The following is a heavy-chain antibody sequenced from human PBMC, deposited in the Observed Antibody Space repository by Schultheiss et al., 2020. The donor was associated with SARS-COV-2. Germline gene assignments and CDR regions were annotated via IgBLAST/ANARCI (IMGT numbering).Heavy chain of an antibody. CDR1: GDSVSSGRYY. CDR2: IYYSGNT. CDR3: ARALTASYSYVY. D-gene: IGHD5-18*01. Sequence: SETLSLTCTVSGDSVSSGRYYWSWIRQSPGKGLGWIGFIYYSGNTNYNPSLRSRVTISVDTSKNQFSLKLNSVTAADTAMYYCARALTASYSYVYWGQGTLVTVSS. J-gene: IGHJ4*02. V-gene: IGHV4-61*01.